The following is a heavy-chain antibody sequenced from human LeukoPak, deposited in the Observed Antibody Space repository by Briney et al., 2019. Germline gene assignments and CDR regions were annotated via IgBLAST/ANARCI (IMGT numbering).Heavy chain of an antibody. CDR3: AREHTPGIAVAGTSAEYFQH. CDR1: GGTFSSYA. V-gene: IGHV1-69*04. D-gene: IGHD6-19*01. CDR2: IIPILGIA. Sequence: WASVKVSCKASGGTFSSYAISWVRQAPGQGLEWMGRIIPILGIANYAQKFQGRVTITADKSTSTAYMELSRLRSDDTAVYYCAREHTPGIAVAGTSAEYFQHWGQGTLVTVSS. J-gene: IGHJ1*01.